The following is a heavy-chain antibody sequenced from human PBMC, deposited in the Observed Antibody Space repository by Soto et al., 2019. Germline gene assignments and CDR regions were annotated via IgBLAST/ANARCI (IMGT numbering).Heavy chain of an antibody. CDR1: GGTFNTYN. V-gene: IGHV1-69*01. CDR2: ILPIFGTT. J-gene: IGHJ6*02. D-gene: IGHD7-27*01. Sequence: QVQLVQPGAEVKKPGSSVKVSCKASGGTFNTYNINWVRQAPGQGLEWMGGILPIFGTTNYAQRFQGRVTITADDSTSTAYMELSSLRSEDTAVYYCARDETGDSYYYYYGMDVWGQGTTVTVTS. CDR3: ARDETGDSYYYYYGMDV.